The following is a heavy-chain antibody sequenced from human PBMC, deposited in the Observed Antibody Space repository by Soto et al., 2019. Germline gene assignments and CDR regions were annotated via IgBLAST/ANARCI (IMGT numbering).Heavy chain of an antibody. Sequence: GSLRLSCAASGFTFSSYWMHWVRQAPGEGLIWVSRINSDGSRTTYADSVKGRFTISRDNAKNTVYLQMNSLSAEDTAVYYCARIGTGYYYMDAWGKGTTVTVSS. J-gene: IGHJ6*03. CDR3: ARIGTGYYYMDA. CDR1: GFTFSSYW. D-gene: IGHD1-1*01. CDR2: INSDGSRT. V-gene: IGHV3-74*01.